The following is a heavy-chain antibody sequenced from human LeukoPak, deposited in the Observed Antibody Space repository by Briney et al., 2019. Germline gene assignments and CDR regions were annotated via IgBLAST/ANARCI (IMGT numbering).Heavy chain of an antibody. J-gene: IGHJ4*02. CDR1: GFTFASYA. V-gene: IGHV3-23*01. D-gene: IGHD4-11*01. Sequence: PGGSLRLSCAASGFTFASYAMTWVRQAPGKGLEWVSSTDGTTHYADSVKGRFTISRDNSKNTLYLQMNSLRAEDTAVYYCAKAYSTTPDYLDDYWGQGTLVTVSS. CDR2: TDGTT. CDR3: AKAYSTTPDYLDDY.